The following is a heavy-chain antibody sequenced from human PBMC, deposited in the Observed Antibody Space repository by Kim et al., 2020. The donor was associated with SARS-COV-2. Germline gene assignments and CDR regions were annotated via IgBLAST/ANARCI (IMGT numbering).Heavy chain of an antibody. Sequence: NTKYAQKFQDSVTLTKDTSTSTAYMELRSLISDDTAVYFCARDRDYRFDLWGQGTLVTVSS. D-gene: IGHD3-16*02. CDR2: NT. V-gene: IGHV1-18*01. J-gene: IGHJ4*02. CDR3: ARDRDYRFDL.